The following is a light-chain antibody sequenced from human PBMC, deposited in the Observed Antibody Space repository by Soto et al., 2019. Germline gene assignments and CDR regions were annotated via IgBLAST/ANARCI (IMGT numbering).Light chain of an antibody. Sequence: QSALTQPASVSGSPGQSITLSCTGSGPDVGGYNYVSWYQQFPGEAPKLLIFEVSNRPSGVSDRFSASKSGNTATLVISGPQRDDEAVYYCSSYAGSTFWIFGGGTKVTVL. CDR1: GPDVGGYNY. V-gene: IGLV2-14*01. CDR2: EVS. J-gene: IGLJ3*02. CDR3: SSYAGSTFWI.